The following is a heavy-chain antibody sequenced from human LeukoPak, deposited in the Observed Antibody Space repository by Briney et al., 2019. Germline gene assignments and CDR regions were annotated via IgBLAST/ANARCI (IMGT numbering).Heavy chain of an antibody. CDR3: ARHGSSWSDDAFDI. D-gene: IGHD6-13*01. J-gene: IGHJ3*02. CDR1: GGSISSGSYY. CDR2: IYTSGST. V-gene: IGHV4-61*02. Sequence: SETLSLTCTVSGGSISSGSYYWSWIRQPAGKGLEWIGRIYTSGSTNYNPSLKSRVTISVDTSKNQFSLKLSSVAAADTAVYYCARHGSSWSDDAFDIWGQGTMVTVSS.